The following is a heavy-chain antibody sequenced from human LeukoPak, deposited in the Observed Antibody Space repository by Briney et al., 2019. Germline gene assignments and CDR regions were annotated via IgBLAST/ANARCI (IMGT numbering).Heavy chain of an antibody. V-gene: IGHV4-59*01. Sequence: SETLSLTCTVSGGSISGYYWSWIRQPPGKGLEWIGYIYYSGSTNYNPSLKSRVTISVDTSKNQFSLKLSSVTAADTAVYYCARLKFYDSTGYSPGYYMDVWGKGTAVTVSS. CDR2: IYYSGST. CDR3: ARLKFYDSTGYSPGYYMDV. J-gene: IGHJ6*03. D-gene: IGHD3-22*01. CDR1: GGSISGYY.